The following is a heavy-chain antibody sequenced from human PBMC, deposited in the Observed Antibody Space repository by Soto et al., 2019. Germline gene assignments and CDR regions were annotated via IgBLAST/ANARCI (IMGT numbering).Heavy chain of an antibody. J-gene: IGHJ2*01. CDR2: IIPIFGTA. V-gene: IGHV1-69*12. CDR1: GGTFSSYA. D-gene: IGHD3-10*01. Sequence: QVQLVQSGAEVKKPGSSVKVSCKASGGTFSSYAISWVRQAPGQGLEWMGGIIPIFGTANYAQKIQGRVTITADESTSPGYMERSSLRSEDTAVYFCARVPGGGHWYFDLWGRGTLVTVSS. CDR3: ARVPGGGHWYFDL.